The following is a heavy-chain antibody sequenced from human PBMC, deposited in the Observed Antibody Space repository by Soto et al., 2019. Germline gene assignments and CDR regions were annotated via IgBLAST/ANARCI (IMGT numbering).Heavy chain of an antibody. CDR2: ISTHDGNT. Sequence: GASVKVSCKASGYSFTIYGINWARQAPGQGLEWTGWISTHDGNTNYAQNFQGRVSMARDTSTSTAYMELKSLRSDDTAVYYCARDRGTTCIGGTRPFDYRGQGTRCTVAS. CDR3: ARDRGTTCIGGTRPFDY. J-gene: IGHJ4*01. V-gene: IGHV1-18*01. CDR1: GYSFTIYG. D-gene: IGHD2-15*01.